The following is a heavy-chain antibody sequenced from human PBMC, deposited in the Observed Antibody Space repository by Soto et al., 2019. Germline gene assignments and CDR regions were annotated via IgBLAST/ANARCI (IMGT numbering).Heavy chain of an antibody. CDR3: ASGDSTWDSEYFQH. CDR2: IYYSGNT. V-gene: IGHV4-59*01. D-gene: IGHD4-17*01. Sequence: QVQLQESGPGLVKPSETLSLTCTVSGGSISSYYWSWIRQSPGKGLEWIGYIYYSGNTNYNPSLKRRVTISVDTSKNQFSLKLSSVTAADTAVYYCASGDSTWDSEYFQHWGQGTLVTVSS. J-gene: IGHJ1*01. CDR1: GGSISSYY.